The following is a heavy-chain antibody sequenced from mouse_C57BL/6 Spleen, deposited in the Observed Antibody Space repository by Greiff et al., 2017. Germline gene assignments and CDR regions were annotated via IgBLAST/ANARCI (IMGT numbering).Heavy chain of an antibody. D-gene: IGHD6-1*01. J-gene: IGHJ1*03. Sequence: EVKLLESGPGLAKPSPTLSLTCYVTGYSITSDYWNWIRKFPGNKLEYMGYICYRGSTSYNPPHNSRISITRDTSKNQYYLQVNSVTTEDTATDYWAGLNGDYWYFDVWGTGTTVTVSS. CDR3: AGLNGDYWYFDV. V-gene: IGHV3-8*01. CDR2: ICYRGST. CDR1: GYSITSDY.